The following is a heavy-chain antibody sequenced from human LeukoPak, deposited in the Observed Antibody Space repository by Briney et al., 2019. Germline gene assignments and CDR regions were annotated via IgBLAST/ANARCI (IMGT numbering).Heavy chain of an antibody. CDR3: ARERTSAGSNYFDY. CDR1: GGSISSYY. V-gene: IGHV4-59*01. J-gene: IGHJ4*02. D-gene: IGHD6-13*01. Sequence: SETLSLTCTVSGGSISSYYWSWIRQPPGKGLEWIGFIYYTGSTNYNPSLKSRVTISVDTSKNQFPLKLSSVTAADTAVYYCARERTSAGSNYFDYWGQGTLVTVSS. CDR2: IYYTGST.